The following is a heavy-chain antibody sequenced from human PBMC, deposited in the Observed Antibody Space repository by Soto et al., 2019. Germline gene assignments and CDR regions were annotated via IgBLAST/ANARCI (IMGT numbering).Heavy chain of an antibody. D-gene: IGHD4-17*01. J-gene: IGHJ4*02. CDR1: GFSFRSYA. CDR3: AKESMPEHYGDTLFDY. Sequence: QLLESGGGLIQPGGSLRLSCEASGFSFRSYALSWARQAPGKGLEWVSTFSAGGRAYYADSVKGRFTIPKDTSKNTLILQARSLRAEDTAVYYCAKESMPEHYGDTLFDYWGQGTRVTVSS. V-gene: IGHV3-23*01. CDR2: FSAGGRA.